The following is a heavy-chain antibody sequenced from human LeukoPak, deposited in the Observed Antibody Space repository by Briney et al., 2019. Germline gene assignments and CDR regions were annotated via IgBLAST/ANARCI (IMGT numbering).Heavy chain of an antibody. CDR1: GGSISSSSYY. CDR3: ARASGSSWWGGYFQH. Sequence: PSETLSLTCTVSGGSISSSSYYWGWIRQPPGKGLEWIGSIYYSGSTYYNPSLKSRVTISVDTSKNQFSLKLSSVTAADTAVYYCARASGSSWWGGYFQHWGQGTLVTVSS. J-gene: IGHJ1*01. D-gene: IGHD6-13*01. V-gene: IGHV4-39*07. CDR2: IYYSGST.